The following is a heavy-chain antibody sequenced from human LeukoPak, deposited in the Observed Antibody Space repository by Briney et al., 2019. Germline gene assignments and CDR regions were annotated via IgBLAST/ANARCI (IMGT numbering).Heavy chain of an antibody. CDR2: ISAYSGNT. Sequence: ASVKVSCKASGYTFTSYGISWVRQAPGQGLEWMGWISAYSGNTNYAQKLQGRVTMTTDTSTSTAYMELRSLRSDDTAVYYCARVGYYDSSGYYYFDYWGQGTLVTVSS. CDR1: GYTFTSYG. D-gene: IGHD3-22*01. CDR3: ARVGYYDSSGYYYFDY. V-gene: IGHV1-18*01. J-gene: IGHJ4*02.